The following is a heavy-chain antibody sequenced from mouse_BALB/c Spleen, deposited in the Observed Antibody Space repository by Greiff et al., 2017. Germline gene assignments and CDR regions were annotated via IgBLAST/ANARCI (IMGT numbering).Heavy chain of an antibody. CDR3: ARGGSSVYGFAY. CDR1: GYSFTSYY. CDR2: IFPGSGNT. J-gene: IGHJ3*01. V-gene: IGHV1-66*01. Sequence: QVQLQQSGPELVKPGASVKISCKASGYSFTSYYIHWVKQRPGQGLEWIGWIFPGSGNTKYNEKFKGKATLTADTSSSTAYMQLSSLTSEDSAVCFCARGGSSVYGFAYWGQGTLVTVSA. D-gene: IGHD3-1*01.